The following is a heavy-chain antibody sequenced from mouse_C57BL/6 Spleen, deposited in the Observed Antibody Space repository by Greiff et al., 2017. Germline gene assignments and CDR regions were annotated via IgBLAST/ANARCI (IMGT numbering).Heavy chain of an antibody. CDR2: IYPGSGST. CDR3: ARGGTRGGYFDV. CDR1: GYTFTSYW. V-gene: IGHV1-55*01. D-gene: IGHD3-3*01. J-gene: IGHJ1*03. Sequence: QVQLQQPGAELVKPGASVKMSCKASGYTFTSYWITWVKQRPGQGLEWIGDIYPGSGSTNYNEKFKSKATLTVDTSSSTADMQLSSLTSEDSAVYYCARGGTRGGYFDVWGTGTTVTVSS.